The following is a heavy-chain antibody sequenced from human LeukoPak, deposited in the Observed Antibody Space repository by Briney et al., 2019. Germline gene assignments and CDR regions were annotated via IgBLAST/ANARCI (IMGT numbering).Heavy chain of an antibody. Sequence: GGSLRLSCAATGFTFSNAWMSWVRQAPGKGLEWVGRIKSKTDGGTTDYAAPVKGRFTISRDDSKNTLYLQMNSLKTEDTAVYYCTTTQRHYDSSGYYYVEFDYWGQGTLVTVSS. CDR2: IKSKTDGGTT. CDR3: TTTQRHYDSSGYYYVEFDY. J-gene: IGHJ4*02. V-gene: IGHV3-15*01. D-gene: IGHD3-22*01. CDR1: GFTFSNAW.